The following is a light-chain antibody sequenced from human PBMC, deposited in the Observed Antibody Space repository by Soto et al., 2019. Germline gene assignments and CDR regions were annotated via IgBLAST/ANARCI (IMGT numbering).Light chain of an antibody. J-gene: IGLJ2*01. CDR1: SSDVGAYNY. CDR2: DVS. V-gene: IGLV2-14*03. Sequence: QSALTQPASVAGSPGQSITISCTGTSSDVGAYNYVSWYQQHPDKAPKLMIHDVSDRPSGVSDRFSGSKSGTTASLTISVLQGEDEADYYCSSYIVCSAVLFGGGTKLTVL. CDR3: SSYIVCSAVL.